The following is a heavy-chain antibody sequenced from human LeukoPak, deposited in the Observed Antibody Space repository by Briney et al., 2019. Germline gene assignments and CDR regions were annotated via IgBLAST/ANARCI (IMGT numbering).Heavy chain of an antibody. Sequence: ASVKVSCKASGYTFTGYYMHWVRQAPGQGLEWMGIIDPSAGGTSYAQKFQGGVSMTRDMSTRTVYMELSSLRSEDTAVYYCARATPSFGRNIEKYFDYWGQGTLVTVSS. J-gene: IGHJ4*02. CDR1: GYTFTGYY. D-gene: IGHD1-26*01. CDR3: ARATPSFGRNIEKYFDY. V-gene: IGHV1-46*01. CDR2: IDPSAGGT.